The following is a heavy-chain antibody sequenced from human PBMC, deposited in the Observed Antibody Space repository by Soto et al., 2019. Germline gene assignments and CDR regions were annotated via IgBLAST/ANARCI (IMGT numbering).Heavy chain of an antibody. CDR3: ARTKSRWVVAATGATDAFDI. Sequence: ASETLSLTCAVSSGSISSSNWWSWVRQPPGKGLEWIGEIYHSGSTNYNPSLKSRVTISVDKSKNQFSLKLSSVTAADTAVYYCARTKSRWVVAATGATDAFDIWGQGTMVTVSS. CDR1: SGSISSSNW. CDR2: IYHSGST. V-gene: IGHV4-4*02. J-gene: IGHJ3*02. D-gene: IGHD2-15*01.